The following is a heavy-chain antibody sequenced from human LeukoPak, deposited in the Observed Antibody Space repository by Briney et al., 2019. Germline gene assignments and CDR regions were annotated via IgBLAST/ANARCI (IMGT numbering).Heavy chain of an antibody. J-gene: IGHJ4*02. CDR3: ARLGYSSGSVDY. V-gene: IGHV4-59*01. Sequence: SETLSLTCTVSGGSISSYYWSWIRQPPGKGLEWIGYLYYSVSTNYNPSLKSRVTISVDTSKNQFSLKLSSVTAADTAVYYCARLGYSSGSVDYCGQGTLVTVSS. D-gene: IGHD5-18*01. CDR1: GGSISSYY. CDR2: LYYSVST.